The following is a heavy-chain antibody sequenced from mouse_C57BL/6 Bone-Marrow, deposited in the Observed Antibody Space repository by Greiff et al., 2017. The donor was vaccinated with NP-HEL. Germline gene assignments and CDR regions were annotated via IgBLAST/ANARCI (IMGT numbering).Heavy chain of an antibody. CDR1: GYTFTSYW. D-gene: IGHD1-1*01. V-gene: IGHV1-55*01. Sequence: QVQLQQPGAELVKPGASVKMSCKASGYTFTSYWITWVKQRPGQGLEWIGDIYPGSGSTNYNEKFKSKATLTVDTSSSTAYMQLSSLTSEDSAVYYFARGRAVVGPYYFDYWGQGTTLTVSS. CDR2: IYPGSGST. J-gene: IGHJ2*01. CDR3: ARGRAVVGPYYFDY.